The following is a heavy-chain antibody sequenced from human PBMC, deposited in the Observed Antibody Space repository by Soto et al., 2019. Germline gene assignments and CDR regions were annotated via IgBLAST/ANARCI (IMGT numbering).Heavy chain of an antibody. CDR3: ARRDSHGFFRYFDN. CDR1: GGTFSSYP. Sequence: QVQLVQSGAEVKRPGSSVKVSCKASGGTFSSYPISWVRQAPGQGLEWMGGTNGNLGTGNYAQKFRGRLTITADKSTTTTYMELSILTSEDTAVYYCARRDSHGFFRYFDNWGQGTLVTVSS. CDR2: TNGNLGTG. V-gene: IGHV1-69*06. J-gene: IGHJ4*02. D-gene: IGHD4-17*01.